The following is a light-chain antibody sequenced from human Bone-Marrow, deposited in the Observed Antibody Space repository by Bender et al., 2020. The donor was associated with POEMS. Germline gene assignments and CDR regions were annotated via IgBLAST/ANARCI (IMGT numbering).Light chain of an antibody. CDR3: SSYTNSNTLI. J-gene: IGLJ2*01. CDR2: EVT. CDR1: SSDVGGYNY. V-gene: IGLV2-14*01. Sequence: QSALTQPASVSGSPGQSITISCTGTSSDVGGYNYVSWYQHHPDKGPKLLIYEVTNRPSGVSYRFSGSKSGNTASLTISGLQAEDEGDYYCSSYTNSNTLIFGGGTKVTVL.